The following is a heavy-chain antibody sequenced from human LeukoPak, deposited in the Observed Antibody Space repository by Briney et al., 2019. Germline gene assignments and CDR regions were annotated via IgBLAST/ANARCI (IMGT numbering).Heavy chain of an antibody. CDR3: ARTPLLLWFGMYMDV. CDR1: GGSISSSSYY. J-gene: IGHJ6*03. D-gene: IGHD3-10*01. Sequence: SETLSLTCTVSGGSISSSSYYWGWIRQPPGKGLEWIGSIYYSGSTYYTPSLKSRVTISVDTSKNQFSLKLSSVTAADTAVYYCARTPLLLWFGMYMDVWGKGTTVTISS. CDR2: IYYSGST. V-gene: IGHV4-39*07.